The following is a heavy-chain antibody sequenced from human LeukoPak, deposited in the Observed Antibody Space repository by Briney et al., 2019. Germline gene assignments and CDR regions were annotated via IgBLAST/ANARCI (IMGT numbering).Heavy chain of an antibody. Sequence: GGSLRLSCATSGFTFSTHGMHWVRQAPGKGLEWVANIKEDGTEKNLVDSVKGRFTISRDNTKNLQFLEMNNLRGDDTAIYYCVRESRPGGAMGLYHNLDYWGQGTLVAVSS. D-gene: IGHD1-1*01. CDR1: GFTFSTHG. J-gene: IGHJ4*02. CDR3: VRESRPGGAMGLYHNLDY. CDR2: IKEDGTEK. V-gene: IGHV3-7*01.